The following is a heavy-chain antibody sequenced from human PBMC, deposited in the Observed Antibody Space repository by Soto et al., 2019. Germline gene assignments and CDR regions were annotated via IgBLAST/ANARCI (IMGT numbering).Heavy chain of an antibody. CDR1: GFSLSNARMG. J-gene: IGHJ6*02. D-gene: IGHD3-3*01. Sequence: VSGPTLVNPTETLTLTCTVSGFSLSNARMGVSWIRQPPGKALEWLAHIFSNDEKSYSTSLKSRLTISKDTSKSQVVLTMTNMDSVDTATYYCARMKADFWSGYYYYYSYGMDVWGQGTAVTVSS. CDR3: ARMKADFWSGYYYYYSYGMDV. CDR2: IFSNDEK. V-gene: IGHV2-26*01.